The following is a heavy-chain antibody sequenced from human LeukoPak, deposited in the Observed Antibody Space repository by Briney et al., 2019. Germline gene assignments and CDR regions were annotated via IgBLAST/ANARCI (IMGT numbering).Heavy chain of an antibody. CDR3: AREFSGSNYGFPFDY. J-gene: IGHJ4*02. CDR1: GFTFSSYS. Sequence: GGSLRLSCAASGFTFSSYSMNWVRQAPGKGLEWVSYISGSSSTIYYADSVKGRFTISRDNAKNSLYLQMNSLRAEDTAVYYCAREFSGSNYGFPFDYWGQGTLVTVSS. V-gene: IGHV3-48*01. CDR2: ISGSSSTI. D-gene: IGHD1-26*01.